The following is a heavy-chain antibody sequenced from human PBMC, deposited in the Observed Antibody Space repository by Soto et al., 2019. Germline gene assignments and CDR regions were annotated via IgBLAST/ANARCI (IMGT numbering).Heavy chain of an antibody. D-gene: IGHD6-25*01. CDR3: ARAGVYSSANMDV. Sequence: GGSLRLSCAASGFTFSSYGMHWVRQAPGKGLEWVSITFSGGSKYYADSVKGRFTISRDNSKNTLHLQMNSLTAEDTAVYYCARAGVYSSANMDVWGKGATVTVSS. CDR1: GFTFSSYG. V-gene: IGHV3-66*01. J-gene: IGHJ6*03. CDR2: TFSGGSK.